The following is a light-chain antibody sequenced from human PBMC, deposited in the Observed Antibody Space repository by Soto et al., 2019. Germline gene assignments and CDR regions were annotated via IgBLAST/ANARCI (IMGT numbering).Light chain of an antibody. CDR3: CSYAGSRTLV. J-gene: IGLJ2*01. CDR2: EGS. Sequence: QSALTQPASVSGSPGQSITISCTGTSSDVGTYNLVSWYQQHPGKAPKLMIYEGSKRPAGVSNRLSGSKSGNTASLTISGLNAEDEADYYCCSYAGSRTLVFGGGTKLTVL. CDR1: SSDVGTYNL. V-gene: IGLV2-23*01.